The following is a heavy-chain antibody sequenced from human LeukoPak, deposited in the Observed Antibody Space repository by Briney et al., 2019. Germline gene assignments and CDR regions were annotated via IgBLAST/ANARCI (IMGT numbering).Heavy chain of an antibody. CDR1: GYTFTGYY. Sequence: ASVKVSCKASGYTFTGYYMHWVRQAPGQGLEWMGRINPNSGGTNYAQEFQGRVTMTRDTSISTAYMELSRLRSDDTAVYYCASHLYSSSWSDAFDIWGQGTMVTVSS. J-gene: IGHJ3*02. V-gene: IGHV1-2*06. D-gene: IGHD6-13*01. CDR2: INPNSGGT. CDR3: ASHLYSSSWSDAFDI.